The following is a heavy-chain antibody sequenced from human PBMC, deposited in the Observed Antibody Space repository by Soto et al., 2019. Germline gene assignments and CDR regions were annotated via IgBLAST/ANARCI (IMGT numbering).Heavy chain of an antibody. CDR2: ISSSSSYI. V-gene: IGHV3-21*01. J-gene: IGHJ4*02. CDR1: GFTFSSYS. CDR3: ARNYGSGSYGVDY. D-gene: IGHD3-10*01. Sequence: GGSLRLSCAASGFTFSSYSMNWVRQAPGKGLEWVSSISSSSSYIYYADSVKGRFTISRDNAKNSLYLQMNSLRAEDTAVYYCARNYGSGSYGVDYWGQGTLVTVSS.